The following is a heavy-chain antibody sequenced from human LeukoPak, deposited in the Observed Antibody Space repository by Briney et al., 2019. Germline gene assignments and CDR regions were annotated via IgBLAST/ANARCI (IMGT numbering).Heavy chain of an antibody. CDR2: IYNSGST. J-gene: IGHJ5*02. V-gene: IGHV4-59*01. CDR3: ARVPGTWFDP. CDR1: GGSISIYY. Sequence: AETLSLTCTVSGGSISIYYWSWIRQPPGKGLEWIGYIYNSGSTYYNPSLKSRVTISVDTSKNQFSLKLSSVTAADTAVYYCARVPGTWFDPWGQGTLVTVSS.